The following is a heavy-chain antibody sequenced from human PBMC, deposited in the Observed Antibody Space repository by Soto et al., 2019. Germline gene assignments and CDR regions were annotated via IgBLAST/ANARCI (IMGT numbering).Heavy chain of an antibody. D-gene: IGHD6-6*01. CDR2: IYYSGHT. V-gene: IGHV4-31*03. J-gene: IGHJ3*01. Sequence: SETLSLTCSVSGDCISSGGHYWSWIRQQPGKALEWIGYIYYSGHTYYNPSLKSRLTISVDTSQNQFSLKVNSVAAADTAVYLGARQASTGDAFDLWGKGTMGTVS. CDR1: GDCISSGGHY. CDR3: ARQASTGDAFDL.